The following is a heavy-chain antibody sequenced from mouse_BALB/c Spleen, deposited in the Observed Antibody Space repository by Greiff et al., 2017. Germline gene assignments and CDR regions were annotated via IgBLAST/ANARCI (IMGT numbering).Heavy chain of an antibody. V-gene: IGHV1S126*01. CDR2: IYPSDSYT. CDR3: TRSRGNFEGYFDV. Sequence: QVQLQQSGPELVKPGALVKISCKASGYTFTSYDINWVKQRPGQGLEWIGNIYPSDSYTNYNQKFKDKATLTVDKSSSTAYMQLSSPTSEDSAVYYCTRSRGNFEGYFDVWGAGTTVTVSS. D-gene: IGHD2-1*01. CDR1: GYTFTSYD. J-gene: IGHJ1*01.